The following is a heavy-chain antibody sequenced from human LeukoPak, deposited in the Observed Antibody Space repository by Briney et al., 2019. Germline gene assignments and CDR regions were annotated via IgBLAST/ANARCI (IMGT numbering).Heavy chain of an antibody. Sequence: PSETLSLTCAVYGGSFSGYYWSWIRQPPGKGLEWIGEINHSGSTNYNPSLKSRVTISVDTSKNRFSLKLSSVTAADTAVYYCARGKVGYSYGYNWFDPWGQGTLVTVSS. V-gene: IGHV4-34*01. J-gene: IGHJ5*02. CDR1: GGSFSGYY. CDR3: ARGKVGYSYGYNWFDP. CDR2: INHSGST. D-gene: IGHD5-18*01.